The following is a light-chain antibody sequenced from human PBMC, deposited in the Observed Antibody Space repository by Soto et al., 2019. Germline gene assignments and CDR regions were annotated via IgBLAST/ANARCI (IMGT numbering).Light chain of an antibody. CDR1: QDISNR. J-gene: IGKJ4*01. CDR3: QQYVNRVT. Sequence: DIQMTQSPSSLSASVGDRVTITCQASQDISNRLNWYQQKPGKAPKLLINDASNLEAGVPSRFSGRGSGTDFTYTISSLQPEDTTTYYCQQYVNRVTFGGGTKLEIK. CDR2: DAS. V-gene: IGKV1-33*01.